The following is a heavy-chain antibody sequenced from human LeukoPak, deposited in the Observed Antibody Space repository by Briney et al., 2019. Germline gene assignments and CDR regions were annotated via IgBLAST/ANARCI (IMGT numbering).Heavy chain of an antibody. Sequence: PGRSLRLSCAASGFTFDDYAMHWVRHAPGKGLEWVSGISWNSGSIGYADSVKGRFTISRDNAKNSLYLQMNSLRAGDTALYYCAKDEEYDSSGYYDYWGQGTLVTVSS. CDR3: AKDEEYDSSGYYDY. CDR1: GFTFDDYA. D-gene: IGHD3-22*01. V-gene: IGHV3-9*01. J-gene: IGHJ4*02. CDR2: ISWNSGSI.